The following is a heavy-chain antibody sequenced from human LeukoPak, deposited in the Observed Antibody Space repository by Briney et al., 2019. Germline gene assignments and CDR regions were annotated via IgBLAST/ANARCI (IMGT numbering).Heavy chain of an antibody. V-gene: IGHV4-59*01. CDR3: ERGGGYPIFDY. CDR2: IYYSGST. Sequence: TSETLSLTCTVPGGSLSSYYWSWIRQPPGKGLEWIGYIYYSGSTNYNTSLKSRVTISVDTSKNQFSLKLGSVTAADTAVYYCERGGGYPIFDYWGQGTLVTVSS. J-gene: IGHJ4*02. D-gene: IGHD2-15*01. CDR1: GGSLSSYY.